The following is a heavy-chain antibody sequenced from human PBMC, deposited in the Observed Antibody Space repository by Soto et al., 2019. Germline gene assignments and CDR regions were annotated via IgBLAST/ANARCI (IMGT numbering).Heavy chain of an antibody. V-gene: IGHV3-11*01. Sequence: QVQLVESGGGLVEPGGSLRLSCSASGFIFTDYSMTWIRQAPGKGLEWVSYISNGDETTQYADSVKGRFSVSRDNAKKVLFNPNNSLRVQDTAVYYGERDVKRRDGYNFDAWGRVALVTV. CDR1: GFIFTDYS. CDR3: ERDVKRRDGYNFDA. CDR2: ISNGDETT. J-gene: IGHJ4*02. D-gene: IGHD5-12*01.